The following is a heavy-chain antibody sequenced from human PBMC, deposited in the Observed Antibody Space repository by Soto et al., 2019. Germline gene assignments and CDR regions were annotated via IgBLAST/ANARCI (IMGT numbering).Heavy chain of an antibody. CDR3: ARDHCSGGSCYSNGMDV. J-gene: IGHJ6*02. CDR1: GGTFSSYA. V-gene: IGHV1-69*01. CDR2: IIPIFGTA. D-gene: IGHD2-15*01. Sequence: QVQLVQSGAEVKKPGSSVKVSCKASGGTFSSYAISWVRQAPGQGLEWMGGIIPIFGTANYARKFQGRVTITADESTSTAYMELSSLRSEDTAVYYCARDHCSGGSCYSNGMDVWGQGTTVTVSS.